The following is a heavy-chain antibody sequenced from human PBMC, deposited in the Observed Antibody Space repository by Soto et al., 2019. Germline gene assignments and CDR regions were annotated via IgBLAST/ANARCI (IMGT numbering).Heavy chain of an antibody. CDR1: GGYISSSSYY. D-gene: IGHD6-6*01. J-gene: IGHJ5*02. CDR2: IYYSGST. CDR3: ARHHTYSSSSRGGFDP. Sequence: SETLSLTCTVSGGYISSSSYYWGWIRQPPGKGLEWIGSIYYSGSTYYNPSLKSRVTISVDTSKNQFSLKLSSVTAADTAVYYCARHHTYSSSSRGGFDPWGQGTLVTVSS. V-gene: IGHV4-39*01.